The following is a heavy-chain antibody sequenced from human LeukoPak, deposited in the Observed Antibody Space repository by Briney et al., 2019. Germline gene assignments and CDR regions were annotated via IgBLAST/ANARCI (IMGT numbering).Heavy chain of an antibody. Sequence: GGSLRLSCAASGFTFSTYGMHWVRQAPGKGLEWVAVVWYDGSNIQYVDSVKGRFTISRDNSKSTLYLQMNSLTAEDTAVYYCAKDVGERYYFDYWGQGTLVTVSS. V-gene: IGHV3-33*06. J-gene: IGHJ4*02. CDR2: VWYDGSNI. CDR3: AKDVGERYYFDY. CDR1: GFTFSTYG.